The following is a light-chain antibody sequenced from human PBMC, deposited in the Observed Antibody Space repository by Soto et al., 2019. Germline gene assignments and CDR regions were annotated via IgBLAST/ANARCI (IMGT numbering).Light chain of an antibody. Sequence: EIVLTQSPAILSMSPGERATLSCRASQSVSSYFAWYQQKPGQAPRLLIYDASNRATGVPARFSGSGSGTDFTLTISSLEPEDVSVYYCQHRRYWPVTFGQGTKVEIK. V-gene: IGKV3-11*01. CDR2: DAS. J-gene: IGKJ1*01. CDR1: QSVSSY. CDR3: QHRRYWPVT.